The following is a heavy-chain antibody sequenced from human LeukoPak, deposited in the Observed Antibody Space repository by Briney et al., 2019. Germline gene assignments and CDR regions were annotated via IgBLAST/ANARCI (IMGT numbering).Heavy chain of an antibody. CDR2: ISSLSSYI. Sequence: GGSLRLSCAASGFTFSSYRMNWVHQAPGKGLEWVSSISSLSSYIYYADSVKGRFTISRDNAKNSLYLQMNSLRAEDTAVYYCARYYDSSGYYYPIDYWGQGTLVTVSS. V-gene: IGHV3-21*01. CDR3: ARYYDSSGYYYPIDY. D-gene: IGHD3-22*01. J-gene: IGHJ4*02. CDR1: GFTFSSYR.